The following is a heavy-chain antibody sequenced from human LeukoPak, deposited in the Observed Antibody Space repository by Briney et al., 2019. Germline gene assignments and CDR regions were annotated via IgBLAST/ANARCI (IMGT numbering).Heavy chain of an antibody. CDR1: GFTVSSNE. D-gene: IGHD2-21*02. CDR2: ISGSGGST. CDR3: AKSHHVTAIDY. J-gene: IGHJ4*02. Sequence: GGSLRLSCAASGFTVSSNEMSWVRQAPGKGLEWVSAISGSGGSTYYADSVKGRFTISRDNSKNTLYLQMNSLRADDTAVYYCAKSHHVTAIDYWGQGTLVTVSS. V-gene: IGHV3-23*01.